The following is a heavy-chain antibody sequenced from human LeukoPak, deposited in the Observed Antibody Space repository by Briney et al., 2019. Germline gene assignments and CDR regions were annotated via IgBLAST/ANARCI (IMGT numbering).Heavy chain of an antibody. CDR2: IWSTGANK. V-gene: IGHV3-30*02. D-gene: IGHD6-19*01. Sequence: PGGSLRLSCAASGFTFSSYSMNWVRQAPGKGLEWVAVIWSTGANKYYADTVKGRFTISRDNAKNILSLQMNSLRAEDTAVYYCAKSAGYSSGGPFDIWGQGTIVTVSS. CDR3: AKSAGYSSGGPFDI. J-gene: IGHJ3*02. CDR1: GFTFSSYS.